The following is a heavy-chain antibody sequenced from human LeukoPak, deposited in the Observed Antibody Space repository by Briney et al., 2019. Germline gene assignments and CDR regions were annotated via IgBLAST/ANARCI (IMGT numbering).Heavy chain of an antibody. J-gene: IGHJ4*02. CDR1: GFTFSSYE. D-gene: IGHD6-19*01. CDR2: ISSSGSTI. V-gene: IGHV3-48*03. CDR3: ARVRAVAGGNYFDY. Sequence: PGGSLRLSCAASGFTFSSYEMNRVRQAPGKGLEWVSYISSSGSTIYYADSVKGRFTISRDNAKNSLYLQMNSLRAEDTAVYYCARVRAVAGGNYFDYWGQGTLVTVSS.